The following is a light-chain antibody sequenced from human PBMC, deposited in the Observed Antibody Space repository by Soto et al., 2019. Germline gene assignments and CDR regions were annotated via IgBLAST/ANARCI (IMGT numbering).Light chain of an antibody. CDR3: QQYGSSPIT. CDR2: GAS. CDR1: QSVTRTY. J-gene: IGKJ5*01. V-gene: IGKV3-20*01. Sequence: EIVLTQSPGTLSLSPGERATLSRRASQSVTRTYLAWYQQKPDQAPRLLIYGASSRATGIPDRFSGSGSGTDFTLTISRLEPEDFAVYYCQQYGSSPITFGQGTRLEIK.